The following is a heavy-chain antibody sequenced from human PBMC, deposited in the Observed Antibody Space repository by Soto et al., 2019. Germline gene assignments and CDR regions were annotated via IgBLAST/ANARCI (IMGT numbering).Heavy chain of an antibody. J-gene: IGHJ4*02. Sequence: QVLLHASGPGLVKPSGTLSLTCTVSGVSISRGDWWSWVRQAPGKALQWIGEIHHSAGTSSHPSLRSRVSRSVDTSKSQFALDLTSVTAADTGVYYWARLVYDTRLNYLYLDSWGQGLLVTSSS. V-gene: IGHV4-4*02. D-gene: IGHD3-22*01. CDR1: GVSISRGDW. CDR3: ARLVYDTRLNYLYLDS. CDR2: IHHSAGT.